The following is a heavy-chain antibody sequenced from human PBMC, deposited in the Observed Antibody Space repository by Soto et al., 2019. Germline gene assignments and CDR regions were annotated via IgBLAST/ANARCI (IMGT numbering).Heavy chain of an antibody. J-gene: IGHJ5*02. CDR2: ISGSGGST. CDR1: GFTFSSYA. Sequence: GGSLRLSCXAXGFTFSSYAMSWVRQAPGKGLEWVSAISGSGGSTYYADSVKGRFTISRDNSKNTLYLQMNSLRAEDTAVYYCAKDKKYGAAAGPFNWFDPWGQGTLVTVSS. CDR3: AKDKKYGAAAGPFNWFDP. V-gene: IGHV3-23*01. D-gene: IGHD6-13*01.